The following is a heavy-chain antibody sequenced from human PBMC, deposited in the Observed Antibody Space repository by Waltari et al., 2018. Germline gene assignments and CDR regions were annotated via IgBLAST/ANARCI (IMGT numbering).Heavy chain of an antibody. J-gene: IGHJ4*02. CDR1: GFTFSSHS. Sequence: EVQLVESGGGLVKPGGSLRLSCAASGFTFSSHSMNWVRQAPGKGLALVSSISSSSNYIYYADSVKGRFTISRDNAKNSLYLQMNSLRADDTAVYYCARDSSILDYWGQGTLVTVSS. D-gene: IGHD3-3*02. CDR3: ARDSSILDY. CDR2: ISSSSNYI. V-gene: IGHV3-21*01.